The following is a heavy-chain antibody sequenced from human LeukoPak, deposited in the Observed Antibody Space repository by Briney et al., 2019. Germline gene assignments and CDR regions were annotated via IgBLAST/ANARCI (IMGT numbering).Heavy chain of an antibody. CDR3: ARPGSAWSVIV. V-gene: IGHV4-39*01. J-gene: IGHJ1*01. CDR1: GGSISSSSYY. CDR2: IYYSGST. D-gene: IGHD2/OR15-2a*01. Sequence: SETLSLTCTVSGGSISSSSYYWGWIRQPPGKGLEWIGSIYYSGSTYYNPSLKSRVTISVDTSKNQFSLKLSSVTAADTAVYYCARPGSAWSVIVWGQGTLVTVSS.